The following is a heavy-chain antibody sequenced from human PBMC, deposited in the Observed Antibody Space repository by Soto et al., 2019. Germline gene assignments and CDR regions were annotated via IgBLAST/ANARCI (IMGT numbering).Heavy chain of an antibody. CDR3: ARGRSFSYDSTPPPMFDP. D-gene: IGHD3-10*01. J-gene: IGHJ5*02. V-gene: IGHV3-13*01. CDR1: GFAFSTFD. Sequence: GSLRLSCAGSGFAFSTFDIHWVRQAPGKGLEWVSGIGTLSDTFYAASVQGRFTISRQNAKNSVYLQMNSLRAGDTAFYYCARGRSFSYDSTPPPMFDPWGQGTLVTVSS. CDR2: IGTLSDT.